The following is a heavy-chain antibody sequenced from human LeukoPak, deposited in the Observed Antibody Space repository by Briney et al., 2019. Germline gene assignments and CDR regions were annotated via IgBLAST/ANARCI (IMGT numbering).Heavy chain of an antibody. J-gene: IGHJ6*03. CDR2: IWYDGSNK. Sequence: GGSLRLSCAASGFTFSSYGMHWVRQAPGKGLEWVAVIWYDGSNKYYADSVKGRFTISRDNSKNTLYLQMNSLRAEDTAVYYCAREGCSSTSCPYYYYYYYKDVWGKGTTVTVSS. V-gene: IGHV3-33*01. CDR3: AREGCSSTSCPYYYYYYYKDV. CDR1: GFTFSSYG. D-gene: IGHD2-2*01.